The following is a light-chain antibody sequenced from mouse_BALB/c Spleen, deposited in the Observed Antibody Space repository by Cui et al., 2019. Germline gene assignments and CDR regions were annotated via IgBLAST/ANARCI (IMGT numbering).Light chain of an antibody. CDR1: SSISSNY. Sequence: IVLTQSPTSMDASPTENLTITCSASSSISSNYLHWYQHTPGFSPKLLIYMTSNLASAVPARFSGSGSVTSYSLTIGAMEAEDVATYYCQQISSIPLTFSAGTKLELK. V-gene: IGKV4-91*01. CDR2: MTS. J-gene: IGKJ5*01. CDR3: QQISSIPLT.